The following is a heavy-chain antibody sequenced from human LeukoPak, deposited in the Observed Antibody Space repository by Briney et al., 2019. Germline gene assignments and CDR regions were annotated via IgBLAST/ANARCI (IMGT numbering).Heavy chain of an antibody. CDR2: IYYSGST. CDR1: GGSISNYY. J-gene: IGHJ3*02. Sequence: SETLSLTCTVSGGSISNYYWSWIQQPPGKGLEWIGYIYYSGSTNYNPSLKSRVTISVDTSKNQFSLKLSSVTAADTAVYYCARAGGWFDAFDIWGQGTMVTVSS. D-gene: IGHD3-10*01. CDR3: ARAGGWFDAFDI. V-gene: IGHV4-59*01.